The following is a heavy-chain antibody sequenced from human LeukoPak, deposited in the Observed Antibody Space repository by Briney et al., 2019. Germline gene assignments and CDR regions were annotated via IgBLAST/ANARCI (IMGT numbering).Heavy chain of an antibody. CDR2: IYYSGST. Sequence: SETLSLTCTVSGGSISSSSYYWGWIRQPPGKGLEWIGSIYYSGSTYYNPSLESRVTISVDTSKNQFSLKLSSVTAADTAVYYCANLGTTVTTAFDYWGQGTLVTVSS. D-gene: IGHD4-11*01. CDR3: ANLGTTVTTAFDY. J-gene: IGHJ4*02. CDR1: GGSISSSSYY. V-gene: IGHV4-39*01.